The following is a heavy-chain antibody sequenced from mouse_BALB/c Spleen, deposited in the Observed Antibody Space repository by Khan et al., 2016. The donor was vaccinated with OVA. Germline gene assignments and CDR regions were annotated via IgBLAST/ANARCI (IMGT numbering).Heavy chain of an antibody. CDR1: GYTFPDYY. Sequence: QVQLQQSGTELARPGASVKLSCKASGYTFPDYYITWVKQRSRQGLEWIGGIYPGSGNTYYNENFKVKASLTADNSSNTAYMELTSLTTADSSVYFCARVDTTSLDCWGQGTTLTVSS. CDR2: IYPGSGNT. J-gene: IGHJ2*01. D-gene: IGHD2-3*01. V-gene: IGHV1-76*01. CDR3: ARVDTTSLDC.